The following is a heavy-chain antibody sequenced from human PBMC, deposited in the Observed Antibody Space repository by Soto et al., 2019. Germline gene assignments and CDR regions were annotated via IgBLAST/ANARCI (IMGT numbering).Heavy chain of an antibody. J-gene: IGHJ4*02. V-gene: IGHV4-39*02. CDR1: GGSISSSSYY. D-gene: IGHD3-10*01. CDR2: IYYSGST. Sequence: QLQLQESGPGLVKPSETLSLTCTVSGGSISSSSYYWGWIRQPPGKGLEWIGSIYYSGSTYYNPSLKSRVTISVDTSKNQFSLKLSSVTAADTAVYYCAREGITMVRVFDYWGQGTLVTVSS. CDR3: AREGITMVRVFDY.